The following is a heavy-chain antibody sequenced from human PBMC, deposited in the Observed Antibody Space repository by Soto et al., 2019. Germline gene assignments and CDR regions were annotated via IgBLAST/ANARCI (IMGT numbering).Heavy chain of an antibody. Sequence: SGPTLVNPTQTLTLTCTFSGFSFNTTGVGAGWIRQPPGRPLEWLTIIYWDDDKRYSPSLKSRLTITKDTSKDQVVLTLTNMDPVDTGTYFCAHRAVLCSGGTCYSHPFDSWGQGTLVTVSS. CDR1: GFSFNTTGVG. D-gene: IGHD2-15*01. J-gene: IGHJ4*02. V-gene: IGHV2-5*02. CDR3: AHRAVLCSGGTCYSHPFDS. CDR2: IYWDDDK.